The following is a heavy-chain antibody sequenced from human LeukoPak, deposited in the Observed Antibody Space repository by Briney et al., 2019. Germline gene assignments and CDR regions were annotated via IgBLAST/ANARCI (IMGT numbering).Heavy chain of an antibody. CDR1: GFTFSNSW. V-gene: IGHV3-7*01. J-gene: IGHJ4*02. CDR2: IKLDGSAQ. D-gene: IGHD1-1*01. Sequence: GGSLRLSCAASGFTFSNSWMSWVRQAPGKGLEWVANIKLDGSAQYNVDSVKGRFTISRDNAKNSLFPQMNSLRVEDSAVYYCARNAPFDFWGQGTLVTVSS. CDR3: ARNAPFDF.